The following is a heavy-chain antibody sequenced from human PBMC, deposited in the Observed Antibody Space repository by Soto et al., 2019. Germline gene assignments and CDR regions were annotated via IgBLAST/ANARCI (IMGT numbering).Heavy chain of an antibody. CDR2: ISYDGSNK. D-gene: IGHD6-13*01. Sequence: GGSLRLSCAASGFTFSSYAMHWVRQAPGKGLEWVAVISYDGSNKYYADSVKGRFTISRDNSKNTLYLQMNSLRAEDTAVYYCARAPIAAAGTIFSFDYWGQGTLVTVSS. V-gene: IGHV3-30-3*01. CDR3: ARAPIAAAGTIFSFDY. J-gene: IGHJ4*02. CDR1: GFTFSSYA.